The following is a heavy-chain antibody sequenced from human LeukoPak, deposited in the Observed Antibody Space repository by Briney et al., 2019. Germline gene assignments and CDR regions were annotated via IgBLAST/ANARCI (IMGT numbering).Heavy chain of an antibody. D-gene: IGHD2-2*01. CDR1: GYTFTSYD. Sequence: ASVKVSCKASGYTFTSYDINWVRQATGQGLEWMGWMNPNSGNTGYAQKFQGRVTMTRNTSISTAYMELSSLKSEDTAVYYCARHGTYCRSTSCYETLDYWGQGTLVIVSS. CDR2: MNPNSGNT. V-gene: IGHV1-8*01. CDR3: ARHGTYCRSTSCYETLDY. J-gene: IGHJ4*02.